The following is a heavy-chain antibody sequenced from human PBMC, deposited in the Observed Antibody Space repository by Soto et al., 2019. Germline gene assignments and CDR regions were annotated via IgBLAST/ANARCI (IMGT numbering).Heavy chain of an antibody. Sequence: EVPLVESGGGLVQPGGSLKLSCAASGFTFSGSAMHWVRQASGKGLEWVGRIRSKANSYATAYAASVKGRFTISRDDSKNTAYLQMNSLKTEDTAVYYCTHITITGFDYWGQGTLVTVSS. J-gene: IGHJ4*02. CDR1: GFTFSGSA. CDR2: IRSKANSYAT. V-gene: IGHV3-73*02. CDR3: THITITGFDY. D-gene: IGHD5-12*01.